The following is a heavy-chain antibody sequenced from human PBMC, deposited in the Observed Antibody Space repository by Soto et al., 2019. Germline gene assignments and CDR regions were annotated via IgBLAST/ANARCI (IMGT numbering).Heavy chain of an antibody. Sequence: GVVRPSETLSLTCSVSGSSFTGDYWSWIRQPAGKGLEWIGRVFGNGAGTPIYNSALKNRITMSVDSSKTQFSLKLTSVTAADTAIYYCARDLPPYDRRRQSAGAFEDWGQGTLVTVSS. V-gene: IGHV4-4*07. CDR2: VFGNGAGTP. CDR1: GSSFTGDY. D-gene: IGHD3-22*01. CDR3: ARDLPPYDRRRQSAGAFED. J-gene: IGHJ4*02.